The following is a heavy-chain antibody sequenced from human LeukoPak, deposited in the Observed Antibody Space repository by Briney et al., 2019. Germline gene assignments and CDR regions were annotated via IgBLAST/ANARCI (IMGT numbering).Heavy chain of an antibody. Sequence: GGSLRLSCAASGFTFSSYAMHWVRQAPGKGLEWVAVISCDGSNKYYADSVKGRFTISKDNSKNTLYLQMNSLRAEDTAVYYCARASGYYFDYWGQGTLVTVSS. J-gene: IGHJ4*02. V-gene: IGHV3-30-3*01. CDR1: GFTFSSYA. CDR2: ISCDGSNK. CDR3: ARASGYYFDY. D-gene: IGHD3-10*01.